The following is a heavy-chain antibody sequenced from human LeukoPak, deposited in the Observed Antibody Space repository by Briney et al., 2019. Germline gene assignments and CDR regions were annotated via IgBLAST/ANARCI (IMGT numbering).Heavy chain of an antibody. CDR2: INPNSGDT. CDR3: ATRLDSSSGGFDY. CDR1: GYTFTGYH. V-gene: IGHV1-2*06. Sequence: VASVKVSCKASGYTFTGYHMHWVRQAPGQGLEWMGRINPNSGDTNYAQKFQGRVTMTRDTSISTAYMELSRLRSDDTAVYYCATRLDSSSGGFDYWGQGTLVTVSS. D-gene: IGHD3-22*01. J-gene: IGHJ4*02.